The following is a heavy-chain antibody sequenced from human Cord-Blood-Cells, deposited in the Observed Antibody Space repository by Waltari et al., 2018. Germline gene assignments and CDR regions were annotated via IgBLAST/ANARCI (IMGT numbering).Heavy chain of an antibody. Sequence: QVQLQESGPGLVKPSQTLSLTCTVSGGSISSGGYYWSWIRQHPGKGLEWIGYIYYSVSTYYNPALKSRVTISVDTSKNQFSLKLSSVTAADTAVYYCARASYDSSGYYDYWGQGTLVTVSS. V-gene: IGHV4-31*03. D-gene: IGHD3-22*01. J-gene: IGHJ4*02. CDR3: ARASYDSSGYYDY. CDR2: IYYSVST. CDR1: GGSISSGGYY.